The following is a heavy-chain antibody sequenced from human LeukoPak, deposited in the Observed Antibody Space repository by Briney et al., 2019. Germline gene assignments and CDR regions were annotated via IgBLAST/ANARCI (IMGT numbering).Heavy chain of an antibody. CDR3: ARPVRLQNMKWYLDL. CDR2: IYYSGSTNYNTT. V-gene: IGHV4-59*08. D-gene: IGHD5-24*01. J-gene: IGHJ2*01. CDR1: GGSISSYY. Sequence: SETLSLTCTVSGGSISSYYWSWIRQPPGKGLEWIGYIYYSGSTNYNTTNYNPSLTSRVTISLDASKNQFSLKLTSVTAADTAVYYCARPVRLQNMKWYLDLWGRGTLVTVSS.